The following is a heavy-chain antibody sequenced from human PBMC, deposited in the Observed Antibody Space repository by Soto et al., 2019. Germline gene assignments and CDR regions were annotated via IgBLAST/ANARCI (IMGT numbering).Heavy chain of an antibody. J-gene: IGHJ6*03. D-gene: IGHD4-17*01. Sequence: KRPPASVKVSCKASGYTFTSYGISWVRQAPGQGLEWMGWISAYNGNTNYAQKLQGRVTMTTDTSTSTAYMELRSLRSDDTAVYYCARDFYGDYTAVYYYYMDVWGKGTTVTVSS. CDR2: ISAYNGNT. CDR3: ARDFYGDYTAVYYYYMDV. CDR1: GYTFTSYG. V-gene: IGHV1-18*01.